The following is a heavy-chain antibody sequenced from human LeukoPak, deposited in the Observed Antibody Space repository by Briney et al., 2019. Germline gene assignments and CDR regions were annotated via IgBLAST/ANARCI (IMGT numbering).Heavy chain of an antibody. D-gene: IGHD6-13*01. CDR1: GFTFSSYA. Sequence: GRSLRLSCAASGFTFSSYAMHWVRQAPGKGLEWVAVISYDGSNKYYADSVKGRSTISRDNSKNTLYLQMNSLRAEDTAVYYCAREFESSSWYRGGGYYFDYWGQGTLVTVSS. V-gene: IGHV3-30-3*01. CDR3: AREFESSSWYRGGGYYFDY. J-gene: IGHJ4*02. CDR2: ISYDGSNK.